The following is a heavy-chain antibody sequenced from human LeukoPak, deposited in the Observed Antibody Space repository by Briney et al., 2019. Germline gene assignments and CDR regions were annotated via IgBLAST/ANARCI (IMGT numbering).Heavy chain of an antibody. D-gene: IGHD1-1*01. V-gene: IGHV3-74*01. CDR1: GFTFSSYW. CDR2: IYSDGSRT. CDR3: AKAGWNDGDWFDP. Sequence: GGALRLSCAASGFTFSSYWMHWVRQGPGKGLVWVSRIYSDGSRTTYADSVKGRFTISGDNAKNTLYLQMNSLRAEDTAVYYCAKAGWNDGDWFDPWGQGTLVTVSS. J-gene: IGHJ5*02.